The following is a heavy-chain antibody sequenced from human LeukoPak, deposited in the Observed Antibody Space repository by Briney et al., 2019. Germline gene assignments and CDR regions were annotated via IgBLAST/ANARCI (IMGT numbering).Heavy chain of an antibody. V-gene: IGHV4-34*01. CDR3: ARGSNILWCGEISLRGAFDI. Sequence: PSETLSLTCAVYGGSFRGYYWSWIRQPPAKGLEWIGEINHSGSTNYNPSLKSRVTISADTSKNQFSLKLSSVTAADTAVYYCARGSNILWCGEISLRGAFDIWGQGTMVTVSS. CDR2: INHSGST. D-gene: IGHD3-10*01. J-gene: IGHJ3*02. CDR1: GGSFRGYY.